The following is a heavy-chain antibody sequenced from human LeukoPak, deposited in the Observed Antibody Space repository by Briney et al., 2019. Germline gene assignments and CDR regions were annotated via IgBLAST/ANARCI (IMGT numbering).Heavy chain of an antibody. CDR1: GFTFSNYN. J-gene: IGHJ3*02. D-gene: IGHD5/OR15-5a*01. Sequence: SGGSLRLSCAASGFTFSNYNMNWVRQAPGKGLEWVSSITSTSSYIYYADSVKGRFTISRDNAKNSLYLQMNSLRAEDTAVYYCVRDHHRRLYDSQARDTFDIWGRGTMVTVSS. CDR3: VRDHHRRLYDSQARDTFDI. CDR2: ITSTSSYI. V-gene: IGHV3-21*01.